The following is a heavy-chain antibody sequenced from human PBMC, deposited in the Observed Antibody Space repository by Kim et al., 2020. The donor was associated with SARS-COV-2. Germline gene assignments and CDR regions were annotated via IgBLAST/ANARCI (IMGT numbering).Heavy chain of an antibody. CDR1: GGSFSGCY. CDR2: VNNSGST. Sequence: SETLSLTCAVYGGSFSGCYWCWSRQPPGQGLGWIGEVNNSGSTNYNPSLTSRVTVSVDTSKNKISLTLSPVTAADTAVYYCSSSPRMGIVGTGYYYGVD. J-gene: IGHJ6*01. CDR3: SSSPRMGIVGTGYYYGVD. D-gene: IGHD5-12*01. V-gene: IGHV4-34*01.